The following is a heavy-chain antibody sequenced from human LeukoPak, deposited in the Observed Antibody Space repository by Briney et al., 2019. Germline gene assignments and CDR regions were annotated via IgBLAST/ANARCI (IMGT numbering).Heavy chain of an antibody. D-gene: IGHD5-18*01. Sequence: SGGSLRLSCAASGFTFSSYAMSWVRQAPGKGLEWVSAISGSGGSTYYADSVKGRFTISRDNSKNTLYLQMNSLRAEDTAVYYCARGYTPSGDRGDFDIWGQGTLVTVSS. CDR2: ISGSGGST. CDR1: GFTFSSYA. CDR3: ARGYTPSGDRGDFDI. V-gene: IGHV3-23*01. J-gene: IGHJ3*02.